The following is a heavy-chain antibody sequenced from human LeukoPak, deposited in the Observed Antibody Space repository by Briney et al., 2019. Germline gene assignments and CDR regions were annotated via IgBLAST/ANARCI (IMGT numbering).Heavy chain of an antibody. CDR2: ISSSSSYI. J-gene: IGHJ6*02. CDR1: GFTFSSYA. D-gene: IGHD6-13*01. CDR3: ARDSSLYSSSWYDYYYGMDV. V-gene: IGHV3-21*01. Sequence: PGGSLRLSCAASGFTFSSYAMSWVRQAPGKGLEWVSSISSSSSYIYYADSVKGRFTISRDNAKNSLYLQMNSLRAEDTAVYYCARDSSLYSSSWYDYYYGMDVWGQGTTVTVSS.